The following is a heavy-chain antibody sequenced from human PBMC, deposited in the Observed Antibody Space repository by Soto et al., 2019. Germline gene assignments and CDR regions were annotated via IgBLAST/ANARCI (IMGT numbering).Heavy chain of an antibody. CDR2: IYYSGST. V-gene: IGHV4-39*01. CDR3: ARGFPTVVTVDY. J-gene: IGHJ4*02. D-gene: IGHD4-17*01. Sequence: QLQLQASGPGLVKPSETLSLTCTVSGGSISSSSYYWGWIRQPPGKGLEWIGSIYYSGSTYYTPSLKSRVAISVDTSKNQFSLKLSSVPAADMAVYYCARGFPTVVTVDYLGQGTLVTVSS. CDR1: GGSISSSSYY.